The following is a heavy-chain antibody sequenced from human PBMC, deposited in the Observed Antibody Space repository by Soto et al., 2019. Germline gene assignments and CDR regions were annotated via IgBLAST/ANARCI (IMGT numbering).Heavy chain of an antibody. D-gene: IGHD5-18*01. CDR3: AREGGYSYGPLVFNY. CDR2: NVPIFGTA. Sequence: QVQLVQSGAEVQKPGSSVKVSCKASGGTVSSYAISWVRQAPGQGVEWMGGNVPIFGTANYALKFQGRVTTTADESTSTADMEVSSLRSEDTAVYYCAREGGYSYGPLVFNYWGQGTLVTVSS. V-gene: IGHV1-69*01. J-gene: IGHJ4*02. CDR1: GGTVSSYA.